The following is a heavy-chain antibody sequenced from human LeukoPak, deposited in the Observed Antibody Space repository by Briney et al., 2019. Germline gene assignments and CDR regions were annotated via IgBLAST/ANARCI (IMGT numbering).Heavy chain of an antibody. D-gene: IGHD6-19*01. CDR3: TRVGSSGWYGVAYFDY. Sequence: GGSLRLSCAASGFTFSSYAMSWVRQAPGKGLEWVGFIRSKAYGGTTEYAASVKGRFTISRDDSKSIAYLQMNSLKTEDTAVYYCTRVGSSGWYGVAYFDYWGQGTLVTVSS. CDR1: GFTFSSYA. J-gene: IGHJ4*02. V-gene: IGHV3-49*04. CDR2: IRSKAYGGTT.